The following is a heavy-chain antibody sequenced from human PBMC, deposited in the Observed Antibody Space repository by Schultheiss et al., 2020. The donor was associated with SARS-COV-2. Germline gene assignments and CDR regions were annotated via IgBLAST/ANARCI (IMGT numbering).Heavy chain of an antibody. J-gene: IGHJ5*02. Sequence: SQTLSLTCTVSGGSISSYYWSWIRQPPGKGLEWIGYIYYSGSTNYNPSLKSRVTMSVDTSKNQFSLKLSSVTAADTAVYYCARVPHGGARSGWFDPWGQGTLVTVSS. CDR3: ARVPHGGARSGWFDP. CDR2: IYYSGST. V-gene: IGHV4-59*08. D-gene: IGHD1-26*01. CDR1: GGSISSYY.